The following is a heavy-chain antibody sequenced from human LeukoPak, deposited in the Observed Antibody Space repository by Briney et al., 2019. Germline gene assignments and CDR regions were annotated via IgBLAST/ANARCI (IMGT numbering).Heavy chain of an antibody. J-gene: IGHJ6*04. D-gene: IGHD6-13*01. Sequence: SVKVSFKASGGTFSSYAISWVRQAPGQGLEWMGGIIPIFGTANYAQKFQGRVTITADESTSTAYMELSSLRSEDTAVYYCARGGYSSSWTYYYYGMDVWGKGTTVTVSS. CDR3: ARGGYSSSWTYYYYGMDV. CDR1: GGTFSSYA. CDR2: IIPIFGTA. V-gene: IGHV1-69*01.